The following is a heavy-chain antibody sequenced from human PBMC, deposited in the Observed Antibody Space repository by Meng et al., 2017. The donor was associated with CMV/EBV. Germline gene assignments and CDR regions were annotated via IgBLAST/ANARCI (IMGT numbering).Heavy chain of an antibody. D-gene: IGHD3-16*02. CDR1: GGSISSGDYY. J-gene: IGHJ4*02. Sequence: SETLSLTCTVSGGSISSGDYYWSWIRQPPGKGLEWIGYIYYSGSTYYNPSLKSRVTISVDTSKNQFSLKLGSVTAADTAVYYCARVRGAFGGVIVSLGFDYWGQGTLVTVSS. V-gene: IGHV4-30-4*08. CDR2: IYYSGST. CDR3: ARVRGAFGGVIVSLGFDY.